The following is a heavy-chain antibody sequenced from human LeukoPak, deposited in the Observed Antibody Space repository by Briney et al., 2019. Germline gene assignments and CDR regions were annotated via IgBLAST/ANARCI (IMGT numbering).Heavy chain of an antibody. D-gene: IGHD6-19*01. CDR1: GGSISSYY. V-gene: IGHV4-59*01. J-gene: IGHJ5*02. Sequence: SETLSLTCTVSGGSISSYYWSWIRQPPGKGLEWIGYIYYSGSTNYNPSLKSRVTISVDTSKNQFSLELSSVTAADTAVYYCARASPGIAVAGTVGWFDPWGQGTLVTVSS. CDR3: ARASPGIAVAGTVGWFDP. CDR2: IYYSGST.